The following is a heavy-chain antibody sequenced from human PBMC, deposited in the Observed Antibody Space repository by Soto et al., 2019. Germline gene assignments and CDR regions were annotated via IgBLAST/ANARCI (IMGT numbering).Heavy chain of an antibody. J-gene: IGHJ3*02. CDR1: GFTFSSYA. V-gene: IGHV3-23*01. D-gene: IGHD2-8*02. CDR2: ISGSGGST. CDR3: AKDEDGLYWGKAFDI. Sequence: GGSLRLSCAASGFTFSSYAMSWVRQAPGKGLEWVSAISGSGGSTYYADSVKGRFTISRDNSKNTLYLQMTSPRAEYTAIYYCAKDEDGLYWGKAFDIWGQGTMVTVSS.